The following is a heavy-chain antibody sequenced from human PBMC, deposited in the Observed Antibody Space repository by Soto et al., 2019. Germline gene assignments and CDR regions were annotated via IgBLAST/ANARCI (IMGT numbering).Heavy chain of an antibody. CDR2: IWYDGSNK. Sequence: QVQLVESGGGVVQPGRSLRLSCAASGFTFSSYGMHWVRQAPGKGLEWVAVIWYDGSNKYYADSVKGRFTISRDNSKNTLYLQMNSLRAGDTAVYYCARDVVGGYYYYYGMDVWGQGTTVTVSS. V-gene: IGHV3-33*01. CDR1: GFTFSSYG. J-gene: IGHJ6*02. D-gene: IGHD1-26*01. CDR3: ARDVVGGYYYYYGMDV.